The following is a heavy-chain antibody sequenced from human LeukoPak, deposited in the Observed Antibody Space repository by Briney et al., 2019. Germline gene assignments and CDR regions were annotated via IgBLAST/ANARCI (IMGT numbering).Heavy chain of an antibody. CDR2: ISYDGSNK. Sequence: GGSLRLSCAASGFTFSSYGMHWVRQAPGKGLEWVAVISYDGSNKYYADSVKGRFTISRDNSKNTLYLQMNSLRAEDTAVYYCAKSDYVQWYWGQGTLVTVSS. CDR3: AKSDYVQWY. V-gene: IGHV3-30*18. D-gene: IGHD1-26*01. CDR1: GFTFSSYG. J-gene: IGHJ4*02.